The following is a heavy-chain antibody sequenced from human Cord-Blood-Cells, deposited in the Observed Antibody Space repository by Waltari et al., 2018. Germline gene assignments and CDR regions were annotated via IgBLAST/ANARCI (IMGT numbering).Heavy chain of an antibody. CDR3: ASGDRYYYGMDV. J-gene: IGHJ6*02. D-gene: IGHD7-27*01. V-gene: IGHV1-46*01. CDR1: GYTFPSYY. CDR2: INPSGGST. Sequence: QVQLVQSGAAVKKPRASVKVSCKASGYTFPSYYMHCVRQAPGQGLEWMGIINPSGGSTSYAQKFQGRVTMTRDTSTSTVYMELSSLRSEDTAVYYCASGDRYYYGMDVWGQGTTVTVSS.